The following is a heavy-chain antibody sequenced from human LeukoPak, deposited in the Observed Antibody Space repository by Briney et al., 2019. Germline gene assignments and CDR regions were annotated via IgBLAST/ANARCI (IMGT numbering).Heavy chain of an antibody. CDR2: IKPDGSKE. J-gene: IGHJ4*02. CDR1: GFSFSTYW. V-gene: IGHV3-7*01. CDR3: ARDTWNYLLDY. D-gene: IGHD3-10*01. Sequence: GGSLRLSCAASGFSFSTYWMTWVRQAPGKGLEWVAHIKPDGSKEDYMDSVKGRFTISRDNAKNSLYLQMNNLRVEDTAIYYCARDTWNYLLDYWGQGILVTVFS.